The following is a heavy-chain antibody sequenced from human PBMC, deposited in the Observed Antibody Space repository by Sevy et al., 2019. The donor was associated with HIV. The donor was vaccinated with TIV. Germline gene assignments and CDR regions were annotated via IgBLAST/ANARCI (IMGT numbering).Heavy chain of an antibody. V-gene: IGHV1-24*01. CDR3: ATTKDYYESSGYPFDY. Sequence: PSVKVSCKVSGRTLTQLSIHWVRQAPGKGLEWMGTFDPEDDEKIYAQKFQGSVTMTEDTSTDTAYMELRRLRSEDTAVYDIATTKDYYESSGYPFDYWGQGTLVTVSS. CDR2: FDPEDDEK. CDR1: GRTLTQLS. D-gene: IGHD5-12*01. J-gene: IGHJ4*02.